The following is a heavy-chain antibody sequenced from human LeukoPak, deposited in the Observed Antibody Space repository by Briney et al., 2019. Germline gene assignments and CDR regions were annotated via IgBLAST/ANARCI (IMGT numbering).Heavy chain of an antibody. Sequence: GGSLRLSCAASGFTFSKAWMSWVRQAPGKGLEWVGRIKSTSDGGTTDYAAPVRGRLTISRDDSINTLYLQMNSLRAEDTAVYYCAKDSGSSTRGFDYWGQGTLVTVSS. J-gene: IGHJ4*02. CDR3: AKDSGSSTRGFDY. CDR2: IKSTSDGGTT. D-gene: IGHD2-2*01. V-gene: IGHV3-15*01. CDR1: GFTFSKAW.